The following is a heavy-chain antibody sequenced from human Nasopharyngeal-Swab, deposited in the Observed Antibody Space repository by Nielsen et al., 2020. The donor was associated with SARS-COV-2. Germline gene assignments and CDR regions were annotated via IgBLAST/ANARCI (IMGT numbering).Heavy chain of an antibody. CDR3: ARGHYGLDV. CDR1: GITFSSYS. Sequence: GGSLRLSCAASGITFSSYSMSWIRQAPGKGLEWVSYIHTSGTYTDYADSVKGRFTISRDNAKNSLYLQMNTLRTEDTAVYYCARGHYGLDVWGQGTTVTVSS. V-gene: IGHV3-21*05. J-gene: IGHJ6*02. CDR2: IHTSGTYT.